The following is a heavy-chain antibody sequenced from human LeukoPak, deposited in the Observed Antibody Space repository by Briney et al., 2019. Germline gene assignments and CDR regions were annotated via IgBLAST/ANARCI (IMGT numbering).Heavy chain of an antibody. J-gene: IGHJ4*02. CDR2: ISGSGVST. CDR3: AKESPGLEH. Sequence: TGGSLRLSCAASGFTFSNYGINWVRQAPGKGLEWVSAISGSGVSTYYADSVKGRFTISRDISKNTLYLQMNSLRAEDTAVYYCAKESPGLEHWGQGTLVTVSS. V-gene: IGHV3-23*01. CDR1: GFTFSNYG.